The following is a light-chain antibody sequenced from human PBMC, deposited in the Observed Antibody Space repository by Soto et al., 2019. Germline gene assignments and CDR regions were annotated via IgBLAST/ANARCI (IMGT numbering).Light chain of an antibody. Sequence: SALTQPPSASGTPGHRVTISCSGSSSNIGSNYVYWYQQLPGTAPKLLIYRNNQRPSGVPDRFSGSKSGTSASLAISGLRSEDEADYYCAAWDDSLSGVVFGGGTQLTVL. J-gene: IGLJ2*01. CDR2: RNN. CDR1: SSNIGSNY. V-gene: IGLV1-47*01. CDR3: AAWDDSLSGVV.